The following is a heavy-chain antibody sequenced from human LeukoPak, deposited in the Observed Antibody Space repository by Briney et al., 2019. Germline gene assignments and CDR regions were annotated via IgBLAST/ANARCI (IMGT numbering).Heavy chain of an antibody. V-gene: IGHV4-38-2*02. Sequence: SETLSLTCTVFGYSINNGYYWGWIRQAPGKGLEWIGSMFHTGNSYYNPSLKRRVTIAIDTSKNQFSLKLSSVTAADTAVYYCARDLAWGAFDYWGQGTLVTVSS. CDR2: MFHTGNS. CDR1: GYSINNGYY. CDR3: ARDLAWGAFDY. J-gene: IGHJ4*02. D-gene: IGHD7-27*01.